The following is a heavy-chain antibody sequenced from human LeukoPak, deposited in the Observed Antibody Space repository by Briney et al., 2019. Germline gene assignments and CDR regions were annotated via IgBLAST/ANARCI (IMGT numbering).Heavy chain of an antibody. D-gene: IGHD3-9*01. CDR1: GYTFTSYG. Sequence: GASVKVSCKASGYTFTSYGISWVREAPGQGLEWMRWISAYNGNTNYTQKLQGRVTMTTDTSTSTAYMELRSLRSDDTAVYYCARGLYDILTDAFDIWGQGTMVTVSS. CDR3: ARGLYDILTDAFDI. CDR2: ISAYNGNT. J-gene: IGHJ3*02. V-gene: IGHV1-18*01.